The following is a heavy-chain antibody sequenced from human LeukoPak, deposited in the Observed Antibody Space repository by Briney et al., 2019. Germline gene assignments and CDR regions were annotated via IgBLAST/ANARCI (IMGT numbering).Heavy chain of an antibody. Sequence: GESLKISCKGYGYSFTNYWIAWVRQTPGKGLEWMGIIYPGDSDTRYSPSFQGQVTISADKSISTAYLQWSSLKASDTAMYYCAKTGDSSSAFKYWGQGTLVTVSS. D-gene: IGHD6-6*01. CDR2: IYPGDSDT. V-gene: IGHV5-51*01. CDR1: GYSFTNYW. J-gene: IGHJ4*02. CDR3: AKTGDSSSAFKY.